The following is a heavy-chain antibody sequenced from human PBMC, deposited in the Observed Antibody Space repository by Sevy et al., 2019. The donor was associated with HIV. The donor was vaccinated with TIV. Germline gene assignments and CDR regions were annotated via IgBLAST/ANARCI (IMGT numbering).Heavy chain of an antibody. J-gene: IGHJ4*02. CDR1: GFTFSSYA. V-gene: IGHV3-23*01. D-gene: IGHD3-10*01. CDR3: AKDPSYYYGSGHHFDY. CDR2: ISGSGGST. Sequence: GGSLRLSCAASGFTFSSYAMSWVRQAPGKGLEWVSAISGSGGSTYYADSVKGRFTISRDNSKNTLYLQMNSLRAEDTDVYYCAKDPSYYYGSGHHFDYWGQGTLVTVSS.